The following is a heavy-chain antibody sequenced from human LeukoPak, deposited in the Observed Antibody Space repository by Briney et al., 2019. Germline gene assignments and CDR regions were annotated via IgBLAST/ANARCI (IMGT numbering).Heavy chain of an antibody. J-gene: IGHJ4*02. V-gene: IGHV1-18*04. D-gene: IGHD3-22*01. CDR1: GYTFTGYH. CDR3: ATPSHMYYYDSSGYYPSWDY. Sequence: ASVKVSCKASGYTFTGYHMHWVGQAPGQGLEWMGWISAYNGSTNYAQKLQGRVTMTEDTSTDTAYMELSSLRSEDTAVYYCATPSHMYYYDSSGYYPSWDYWGQGTLVTVSS. CDR2: ISAYNGST.